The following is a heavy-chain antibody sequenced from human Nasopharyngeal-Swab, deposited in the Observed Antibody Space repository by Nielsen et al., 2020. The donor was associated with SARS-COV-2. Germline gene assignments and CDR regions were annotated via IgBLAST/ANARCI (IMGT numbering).Heavy chain of an antibody. CDR2: SSSSSTYI. CDR3: ARVPGDTAMASDY. D-gene: IGHD5-18*01. V-gene: IGHV3-21*01. J-gene: IGHJ4*02. Sequence: VRQAPGKGLEWVSSSSSSSTYIYYADSVKGRFTVSRDNAKDSLYLQMSSLRTEDAAVYYCARVPGDTAMASDYWGQGTLVTISS.